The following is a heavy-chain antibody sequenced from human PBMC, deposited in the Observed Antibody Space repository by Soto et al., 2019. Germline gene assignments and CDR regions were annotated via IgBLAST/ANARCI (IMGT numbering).Heavy chain of an antibody. CDR1: GYTFTSYG. J-gene: IGHJ4*02. CDR3: AREKKVAGITLANRIDY. Sequence: RPASVKVSCKASGYTFTSYGISWVRQAPGQGFEWMGWISAYNGNTNYAQKLQGRVTMTTDTSTSTAYMELRSLRSDDTAVYYCAREKKVAGITLANRIDYWGQGTLVTVSS. D-gene: IGHD6-19*01. CDR2: ISAYNGNT. V-gene: IGHV1-18*01.